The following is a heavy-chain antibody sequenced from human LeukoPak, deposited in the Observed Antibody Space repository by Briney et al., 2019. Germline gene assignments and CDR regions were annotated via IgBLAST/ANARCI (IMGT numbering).Heavy chain of an antibody. Sequence: SETLSLTCTVSGGSISNYYWSWIRQPPGKGLECIGYIYYSGTTNYNPSLKSRVTISVDTSKNQFSLKLSSVTAADTAVYYCARHGSYSSPYLHWGQGTLVTVSS. CDR2: IYYSGTT. J-gene: IGHJ1*01. D-gene: IGHD6-13*01. CDR1: GGSISNYY. V-gene: IGHV4-59*08. CDR3: ARHGSYSSPYLH.